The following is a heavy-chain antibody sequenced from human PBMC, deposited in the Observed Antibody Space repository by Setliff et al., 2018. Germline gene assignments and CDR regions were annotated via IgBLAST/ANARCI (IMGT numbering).Heavy chain of an antibody. V-gene: IGHV4-4*02. CDR3: ARLPPLHTPMALTFDY. CDR1: GVSINSLNW. Sequence: PSETLSLTCAVSGVSINSLNWWTWVRQSPGKGLEWIGYIYHDGPSVHYNPSLKSRVTMSVDTSKNQFSLELRSVTAADTAVYYCARLPPLHTPMALTFDYWGQGILVTVSS. CDR2: IYHDGPSV. J-gene: IGHJ4*02. D-gene: IGHD5-18*01.